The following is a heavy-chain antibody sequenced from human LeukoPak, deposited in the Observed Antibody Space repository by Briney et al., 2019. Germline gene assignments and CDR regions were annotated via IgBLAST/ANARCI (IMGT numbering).Heavy chain of an antibody. CDR1: GYSFTSYG. D-gene: IGHD3-10*01. CDR2: IYPGYSDT. Sequence: GEALKISCKGSGYSFTSYGIGWVGQLPGKGLEWMGIIYPGYSDTRYSPSFQGQVTISADKSISTAYRQWSSLKASDTAMYYCARLWFAELLPLNWFDPWGQGTLVTVSS. V-gene: IGHV5-51*01. CDR3: ARLWFAELLPLNWFDP. J-gene: IGHJ5*02.